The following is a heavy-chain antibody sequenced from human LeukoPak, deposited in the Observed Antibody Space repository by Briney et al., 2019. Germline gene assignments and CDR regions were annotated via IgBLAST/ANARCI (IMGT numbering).Heavy chain of an antibody. J-gene: IGHJ4*02. CDR1: GFTFSTHG. CDR3: AKGRASGYYTDY. Sequence: GGSLRLSCAASGFTFSTHGMYWVRQAPGKGLEWVAFTRYDESDKFYADSVKGRFTISRDNSKNALYLQLNSLRAEDTAVYYCAKGRASGYYTDYWGQGTLVTVSS. D-gene: IGHD3-22*01. CDR2: TRYDESDK. V-gene: IGHV3-30*02.